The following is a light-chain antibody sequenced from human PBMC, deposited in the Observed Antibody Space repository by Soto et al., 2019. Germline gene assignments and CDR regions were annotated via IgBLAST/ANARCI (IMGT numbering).Light chain of an antibody. Sequence: DIQITQSPSTLSACVGDSVTITFTASQSISSWLAWYQQKPGEAPKLLIYDASSLESGVPSRFSGSGSGTEFTLTISSLQPDDFATYSCKQYNSYPWTFGQGTKVDIK. CDR3: KQYNSYPWT. CDR2: DAS. CDR1: QSISSW. J-gene: IGKJ1*01. V-gene: IGKV1-5*01.